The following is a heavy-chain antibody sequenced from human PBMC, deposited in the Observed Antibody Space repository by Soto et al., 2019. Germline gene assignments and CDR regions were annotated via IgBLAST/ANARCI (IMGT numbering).Heavy chain of an antibody. CDR3: ARQGSY. V-gene: IGHV3-33*01. J-gene: IGHJ4*02. Sequence: GGSLRLSCAASGFTFSSYGMQWVRQAPGKGLEWVALIWNDGSNKYYSDSVKGRFTISADPSKNQVSLTLTSVTAADTAVYYCARQGSYWGQGALVTVSS. CDR1: GFTFSSYG. CDR2: IWNDGSNK.